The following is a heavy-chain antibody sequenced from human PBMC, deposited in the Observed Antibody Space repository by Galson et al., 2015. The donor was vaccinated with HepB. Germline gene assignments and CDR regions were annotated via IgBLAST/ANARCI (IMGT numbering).Heavy chain of an antibody. J-gene: IGHJ4*02. Sequence: SLRLSCAASGFTFHLHGMHWVRQAPGKGLEWLAVISFDGTQKTYGDSVKGRFTISRDNSNSSLSLHMSGVTVDDTAPYFCAKDYGGGYRALPLASRGPRTPVTVTS. D-gene: IGHD2-15*01. CDR2: ISFDGTQK. CDR1: GFTFHLHG. V-gene: IGHV3-30*18. CDR3: AKDYGGGYRALPLAS.